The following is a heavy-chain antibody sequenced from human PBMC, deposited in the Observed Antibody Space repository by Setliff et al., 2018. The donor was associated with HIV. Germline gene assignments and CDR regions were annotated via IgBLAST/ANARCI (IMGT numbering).Heavy chain of an antibody. Sequence: SETLSLTCTVSGGSISSDYWSWIRQPPGKGLEWVGYVYHSGSTNYNPSLKSRVTISVDTSKNQFSMKLRSVTAADTAVYYCARLRSELGVFDYWVQGTLVTVSS. CDR2: VYHSGST. V-gene: IGHV4-59*08. CDR3: ARLRSELGVFDY. J-gene: IGHJ4*02. D-gene: IGHD1-26*01. CDR1: GGSISSDY.